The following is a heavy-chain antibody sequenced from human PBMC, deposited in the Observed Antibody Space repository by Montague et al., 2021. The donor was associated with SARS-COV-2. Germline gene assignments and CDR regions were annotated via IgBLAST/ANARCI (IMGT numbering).Heavy chain of an antibody. CDR2: IYYSGST. J-gene: IGHJ4*02. Sequence: TLSLTCTVSGGSISSGGYYWSWIRQHPGKGLEWIGYIYYSGSTYYNPSLKSRVTISVDTSKNQFSLKPSSVAAADTAVYYCARDVGSSGHDYWGQGTLVTVSS. CDR1: GGSISSGGYY. D-gene: IGHD3-22*01. CDR3: ARDVGSSGHDY. V-gene: IGHV4-31*03.